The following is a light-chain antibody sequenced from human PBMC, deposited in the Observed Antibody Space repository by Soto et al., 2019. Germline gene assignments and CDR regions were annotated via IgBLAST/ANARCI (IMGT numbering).Light chain of an antibody. CDR2: DTS. CDR1: QIISAR. V-gene: IGKV1-5*01. Sequence: DIQMTQSPSTLSASAGDRVTITCRASQIISARLAWYQQKPGKSPRLLIYDTSRFASGVPSRFSGSGSGTVFTLTINSLQPDDFAIYYCEQHTSFSGTFGQGTKVEIK. J-gene: IGKJ1*01. CDR3: EQHTSFSGT.